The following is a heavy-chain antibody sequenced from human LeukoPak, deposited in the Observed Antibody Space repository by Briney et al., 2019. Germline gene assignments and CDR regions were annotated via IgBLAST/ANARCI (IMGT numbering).Heavy chain of an antibody. V-gene: IGHV1-46*01. CDR2: INPSGGST. D-gene: IGHD2-15*01. CDR1: GYTFTSYY. CDR3: ARETDGGRNDY. Sequence: ASVKVSCKASGYTFTSYYMHWVRQAPGQGLEWMGIINPSGGSTSYAQKFQGRVTMTRDTSTSTAYMELRSLTYDDTAVYFCARETDGGRNDYWGQGTLVTVSS. J-gene: IGHJ4*02.